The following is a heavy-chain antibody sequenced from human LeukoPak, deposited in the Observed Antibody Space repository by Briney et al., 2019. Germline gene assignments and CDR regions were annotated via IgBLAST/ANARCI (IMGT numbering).Heavy chain of an antibody. CDR3: AKHQYSSGWYLNY. CDR1: GFTFSSNA. D-gene: IGHD6-19*01. V-gene: IGHV3-23*01. J-gene: IGHJ4*02. Sequence: GGSLRLSCAASGFTFSSNAMSWVRQAPGKGLEWVSAISGSDDNTYYADSVKGRFTISRDNSKNTLYLQMNSLRAEDTAVYYCAKHQYSSGWYLNYWGQGTLVTVSS. CDR2: ISGSDDNT.